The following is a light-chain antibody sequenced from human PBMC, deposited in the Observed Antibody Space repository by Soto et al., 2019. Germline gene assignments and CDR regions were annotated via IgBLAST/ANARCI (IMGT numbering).Light chain of an antibody. CDR2: GAS. Sequence: EIVMTQSPATLYVSPGERDTLSCRASQSVCSNLAWYQQKPGQAPRLLIYGASTRATGIPARFSGSGPGTEFTRTISSLQSEDVSVYYCQQYNNSPPWTFGQWTKVEIK. J-gene: IGKJ1*01. V-gene: IGKV3-15*01. CDR1: QSVCSN. CDR3: QQYNNSPPWT.